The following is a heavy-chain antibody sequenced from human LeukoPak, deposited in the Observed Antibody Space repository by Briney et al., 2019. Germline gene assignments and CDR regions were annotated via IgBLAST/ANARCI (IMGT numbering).Heavy chain of an antibody. V-gene: IGHV3-66*02. J-gene: IGHJ6*02. CDR2: IYSGGST. Sequence: GGSLRLSCAASGFTVSSNYMSWVRQAPGKGLEWVSVIYSGGSTSYADSVKGRFTISRDNSKNTLYLQMNSLRAEDTAVYYCARGGFLEWLYGMDVWGQGTTVTVSS. CDR3: ARGGFLEWLYGMDV. CDR1: GFTVSSNY. D-gene: IGHD3-3*01.